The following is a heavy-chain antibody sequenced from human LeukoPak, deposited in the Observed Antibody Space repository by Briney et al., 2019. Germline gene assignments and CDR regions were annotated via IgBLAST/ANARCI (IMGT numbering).Heavy chain of an antibody. CDR2: INPNSGGT. V-gene: IGHV1-2*04. J-gene: IGHJ4*02. CDR1: GYTFTSYG. Sequence: ASVTVSCTASGYTFTSYGISWVRQAPGQGLEWMGWINPNSGGTNYAQKFQGWVTMTRDTSISTAYMELSRLRSDDTAVYYCARDGHPLYSYGLDYWGQGTLVTVSS. D-gene: IGHD5-18*01. CDR3: ARDGHPLYSYGLDY.